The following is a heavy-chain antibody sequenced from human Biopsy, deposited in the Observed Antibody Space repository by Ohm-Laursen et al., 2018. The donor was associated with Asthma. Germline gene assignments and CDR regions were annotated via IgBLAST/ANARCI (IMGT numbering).Heavy chain of an antibody. CDR1: GASISSDGYY. J-gene: IGHJ5*02. CDR2: IYSSGGT. CDR3: AREAATAGFFDP. Sequence: TLSLTWAVSGASISSDGYYWFWVRQHPGKGLELIGYIYSSGGTYYNPSLKSRVTISMDRSKNQFSLKVNSVTAADTAVYYCAREAATAGFFDPWGQGSLVTVSS. V-gene: IGHV4-31*11. D-gene: IGHD6-13*01.